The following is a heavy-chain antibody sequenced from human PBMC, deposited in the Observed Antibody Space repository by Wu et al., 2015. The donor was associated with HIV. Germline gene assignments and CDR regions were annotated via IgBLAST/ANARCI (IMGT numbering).Heavy chain of an antibody. Sequence: QVQLVQSGAEVKKPASSVRVSCKLSGDSFTSYAISWVRQSPSQGLEWMGRFIPIFGTTNYAPTFQDRISITADASRNTVYMQLSSLRSDDTALYFCARGSTVSVFDIWGQGT. CDR2: FIPIFGTT. CDR3: ARGSTVSVFDI. D-gene: IGHD6-13*01. V-gene: IGHV1-69*13. CDR1: GDSFTSYA. J-gene: IGHJ3*02.